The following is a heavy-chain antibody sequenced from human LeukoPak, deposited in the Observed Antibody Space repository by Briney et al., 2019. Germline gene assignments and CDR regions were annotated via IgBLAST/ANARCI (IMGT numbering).Heavy chain of an antibody. Sequence: ASVKVSCKASGYTFTGYYIHWVRQAPGQGLESMGWISPNTGDTKYSQKFQGRVTMTSDTSITTAYMELSRLSSDDTAVYYCRTKDRKLDFWGQGTLVTVSS. CDR2: ISPNTGDT. J-gene: IGHJ4*02. D-gene: IGHD3-3*01. V-gene: IGHV1-2*02. CDR1: GYTFTGYY. CDR3: RTKDRKLDF.